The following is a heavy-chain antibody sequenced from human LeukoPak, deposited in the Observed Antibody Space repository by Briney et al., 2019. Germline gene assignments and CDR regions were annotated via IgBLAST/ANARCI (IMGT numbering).Heavy chain of an antibody. CDR2: IYHSGST. Sequence: PSETLSLTCTVSGGSISSGGYYWSWIRQPPGKGLKWIGYIYHSGSTYYNPSLKSRVTISVDRSKNQFSLKLSSVTAADTAVFYCARAGGSSAYLGYWGQGTLVTVSS. CDR3: ARAGGSSAYLGY. J-gene: IGHJ4*02. D-gene: IGHD3-22*01. V-gene: IGHV4-30-2*01. CDR1: GGSISSGGYY.